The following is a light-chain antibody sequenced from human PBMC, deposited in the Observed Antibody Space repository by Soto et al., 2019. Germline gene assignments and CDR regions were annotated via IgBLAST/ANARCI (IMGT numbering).Light chain of an antibody. CDR1: QSINAW. V-gene: IGKV1-5*01. CDR3: QQYIRWPLT. J-gene: IGKJ4*01. Sequence: DIQMTQSPSSLSASVGDRVTLTCRASQSINAWLAWYQQKPGKAPKLLIYDASSLQSGVPSRFSGSGSGTKFTLTISSLQSEDFAVYYCQQYIRWPLTFGGGTKVDIK. CDR2: DAS.